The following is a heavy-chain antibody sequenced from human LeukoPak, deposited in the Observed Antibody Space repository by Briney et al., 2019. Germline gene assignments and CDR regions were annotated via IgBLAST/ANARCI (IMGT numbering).Heavy chain of an antibody. Sequence: KTGGSLRLTCAASGFTFSDYYMSWIGQALGKGLERVSYISSSGSTIYYADSVKGRFTISRDNAKNSLYLQMNSPRAEDTAVYYCARDRRGYSYGFDYWGQGTLVTVSS. CDR2: ISSSGSTI. D-gene: IGHD5-18*01. J-gene: IGHJ4*02. CDR1: GFTFSDYY. V-gene: IGHV3-11*04. CDR3: ARDRRGYSYGFDY.